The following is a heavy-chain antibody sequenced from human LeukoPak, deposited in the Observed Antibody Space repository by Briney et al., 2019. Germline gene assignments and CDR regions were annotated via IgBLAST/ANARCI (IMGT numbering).Heavy chain of an antibody. CDR3: ARDSSTWYSDYYYYMDV. D-gene: IGHD2/OR15-2a*01. CDR2: INANSGDT. V-gene: IGHV1-2*02. CDR1: GHTFTGYY. J-gene: IGHJ6*03. Sequence: ASVKVSCKASGHTFTGYYMHWVRQAPGQGLEWMGWINANSGDTNYAQKFQGRVTMTRDTSISTAYMELSSLRSDDTARYFCARDSSTWYSDYYYYMDVWGKGTTVTVSS.